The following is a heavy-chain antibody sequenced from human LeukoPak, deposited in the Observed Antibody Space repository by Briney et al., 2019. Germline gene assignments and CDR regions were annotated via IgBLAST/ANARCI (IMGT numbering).Heavy chain of an antibody. J-gene: IGHJ4*02. D-gene: IGHD2-15*01. CDR1: GFTFSNAW. V-gene: IGHV3-15*01. CDR2: IKGKTDGGTT. Sequence: GGSLRLSCAASGFTFSNAWMSWVRQAPGKGLEWVGRIKGKTDGGTTDYAAPVKGRFTISRDDSKNTLYLQMNSLKTEDTAVYYCHYYCSGGSCYSGIDYWGQGTLVTVSS. CDR3: HYYCSGGSCYSGIDY.